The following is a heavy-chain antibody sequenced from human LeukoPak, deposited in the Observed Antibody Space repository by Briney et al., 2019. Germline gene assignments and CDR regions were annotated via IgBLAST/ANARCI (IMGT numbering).Heavy chain of an antibody. CDR1: GFAFSNYW. CDR3: ARFVYAGSRADS. CDR2: INHDGSIT. J-gene: IGHJ5*01. Sequence: GGSLRLSCVASGFAFSNYWIHWVRQAPGNGLVWVSRINHDGSITMYADSVKGRFTISRDNAKSTLFLQMNSLRAEDTAVYYCARFVYAGSRADSWGQGTLVTVSS. V-gene: IGHV3-74*03. D-gene: IGHD2-2*01.